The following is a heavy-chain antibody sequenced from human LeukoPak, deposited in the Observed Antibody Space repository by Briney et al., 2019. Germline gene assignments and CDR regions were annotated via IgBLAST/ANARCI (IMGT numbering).Heavy chain of an antibody. CDR2: INSGGDYK. J-gene: IGHJ4*02. Sequence: GGSLGLSCAPSGFTFNTFNMNWFRQAPGKGLEWVSSINSGGDYKYYADSVKGRFTTSRDNAKNSLSLQLSSLRVEDTAIYYCARGHYDVLASSYKWTPDYWGQGTLVTVSS. V-gene: IGHV3-21*01. CDR1: GFTFNTFN. D-gene: IGHD3-9*01. CDR3: ARGHYDVLASSYKWTPDY.